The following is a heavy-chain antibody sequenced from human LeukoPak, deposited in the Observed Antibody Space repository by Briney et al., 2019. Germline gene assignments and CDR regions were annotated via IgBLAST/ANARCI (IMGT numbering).Heavy chain of an antibody. CDR1: GYSFTSYW. D-gene: IGHD3-22*01. Sequence: GESLKISCXGSGYSFTSYWIGWARQMPGKGLEWMGIIYPGDSDTRYSPSFQGQVTISADKSISAAYLQWSSLKASDTAMYYCARRCYYDSSGYSPCFDYWGQGTLVTVSS. CDR2: IYPGDSDT. J-gene: IGHJ4*02. CDR3: ARRCYYDSSGYSPCFDY. V-gene: IGHV5-51*01.